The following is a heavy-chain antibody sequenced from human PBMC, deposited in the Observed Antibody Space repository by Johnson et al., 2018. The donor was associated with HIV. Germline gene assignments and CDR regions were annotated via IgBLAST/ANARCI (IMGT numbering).Heavy chain of an antibody. CDR3: AKESETYGGNIGFEHPFDI. CDR1: GFTFSSYG. CDR2: ISYDGSNK. D-gene: IGHD4-23*01. Sequence: QEKLVESGGGVVQPGGSLRLSCAASGFTFSSYGMHWVRQAPGKGLEWVAIISYDGSNKHYADSVKGRFTISRDNSKNTLYLQMNSRRAEDTAVYYCAKESETYGGNIGFEHPFDIWGQGTMVTVSS. V-gene: IGHV3-30*18. J-gene: IGHJ3*02.